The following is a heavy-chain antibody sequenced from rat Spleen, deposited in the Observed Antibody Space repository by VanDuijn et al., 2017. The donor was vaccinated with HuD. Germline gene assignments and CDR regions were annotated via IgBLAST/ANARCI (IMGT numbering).Heavy chain of an antibody. CDR1: GFTFSDYY. D-gene: IGHD1-11*01. Sequence: EVQLEESGGGLVQPGRSLKLSCAASGFTFSDYYMAWVRQAPKKGLEWVASISYEGSSNYYGDSVKGRFTISRDNAKSSLYLQMNSLKSEDTATYYCARPGEGMSWYFDFWGPGTMVTVSS. V-gene: IGHV5-22*01. CDR2: ISYEGSSN. CDR3: ARPGEGMSWYFDF. J-gene: IGHJ1*01.